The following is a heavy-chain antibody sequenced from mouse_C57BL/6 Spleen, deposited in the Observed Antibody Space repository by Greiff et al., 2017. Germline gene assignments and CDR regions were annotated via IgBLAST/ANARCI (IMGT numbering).Heavy chain of an antibody. J-gene: IGHJ4*01. V-gene: IGHV2-5*01. Sequence: QVQLQQSGPGLVQPSQSLSITCTVSGFSLTSYGVHWVRQSPGKGLEWLGVIWRGGSTDYNAAFMSRLSITKDNSKSQVFFKMNSLQADDTAIYYCAKNYLYYGSTYYAMDYWGQGTSVTVSS. CDR1: GFSLTSYG. CDR2: IWRGGST. D-gene: IGHD1-1*01. CDR3: AKNYLYYGSTYYAMDY.